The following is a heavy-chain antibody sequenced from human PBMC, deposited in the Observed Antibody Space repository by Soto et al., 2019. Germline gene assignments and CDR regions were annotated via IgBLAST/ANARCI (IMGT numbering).Heavy chain of an antibody. CDR1: GFSFSSYE. D-gene: IGHD1-26*01. J-gene: IGHJ4*02. CDR3: AREEVGAFTHFDY. CDR2: ISSSGKNI. Sequence: EVQLVESGGGVVQPGGSLRLSCAASGFSFSSYEINWVRQAPGKGLEWVSYISSSGKNIYYADFVKGRFTISTDSAKKLVYLQMNSLRVEDTAVYYCAREEVGAFTHFDYWGQGTLVTVSS. V-gene: IGHV3-48*03.